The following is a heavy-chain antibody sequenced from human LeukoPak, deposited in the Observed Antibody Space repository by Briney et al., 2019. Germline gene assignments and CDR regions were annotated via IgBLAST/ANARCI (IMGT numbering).Heavy chain of an antibody. CDR2: INSGGSTL. CDR3: ARIHNLGILAHFDY. D-gene: IGHD1-1*01. V-gene: IGHV3-48*03. CDR1: GFTFSIYE. Sequence: AGGSLRLSCAASGFTFSIYEMNWVRQAPGKGLGGVSFINSGGSTLYYADSVKGRFTISRDNAKNSLYLQMNSLRAEDTAVYYCARIHNLGILAHFDYWGQGTLVTVSS. J-gene: IGHJ4*02.